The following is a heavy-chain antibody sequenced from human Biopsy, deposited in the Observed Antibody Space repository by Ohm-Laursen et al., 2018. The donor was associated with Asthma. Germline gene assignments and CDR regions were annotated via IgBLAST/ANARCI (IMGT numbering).Heavy chain of an antibody. V-gene: IGHV4-39*07. CDR1: GGSISSSSYY. Sequence: GTLSLTCTVSGGSISSSSYYWGWIRQPPGKGLEWIGSIYYNGRTYYNPSLKSRVTISVDTSKNQFSLNLSSVTAADTAVYYCARWGSFGFDYWGQGTLVTVSS. CDR2: IYYNGRT. CDR3: ARWGSFGFDY. J-gene: IGHJ4*02. D-gene: IGHD7-27*01.